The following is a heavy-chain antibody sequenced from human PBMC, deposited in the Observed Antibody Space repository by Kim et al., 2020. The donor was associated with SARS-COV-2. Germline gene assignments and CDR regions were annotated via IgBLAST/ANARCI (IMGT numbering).Heavy chain of an antibody. D-gene: IGHD1-26*01. Sequence: TNSHPSLKSRVTISVDTSKKQFSRKLSSVTAADTAVYYCARRETADTFDYWGQGTLVTVSS. CDR2: T. CDR3: ARRETADTFDY. V-gene: IGHV4-61*07. J-gene: IGHJ4*02.